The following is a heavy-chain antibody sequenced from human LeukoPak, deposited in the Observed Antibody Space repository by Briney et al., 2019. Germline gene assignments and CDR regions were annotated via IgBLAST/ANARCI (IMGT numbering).Heavy chain of an antibody. D-gene: IGHD1-26*01. Sequence: ASVKVSCKVSGYTLTELSMHWVRQAPGKRLEWMGGFDPEDGETIYAQKFQGRVTMTEDTSTDTAYMELSSLRSEDTAVYYCATSHGSYYPEYFQHWGQGTLVTVSS. CDR1: GYTLTELS. V-gene: IGHV1-24*01. CDR2: FDPEDGET. CDR3: ATSHGSYYPEYFQH. J-gene: IGHJ1*01.